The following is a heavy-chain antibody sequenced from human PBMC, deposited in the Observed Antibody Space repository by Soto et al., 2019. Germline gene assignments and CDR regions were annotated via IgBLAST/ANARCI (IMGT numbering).Heavy chain of an antibody. CDR2: IIPILGIA. CDR1: GGTFSSYT. J-gene: IGHJ4*02. Sequence: SVKVSCKASGGTFSSYTISWVRQAPGQGLEWMGRIIPILGIANYAQKFQGRVTITADKSTSTAYMELSSLRSEDTAVYYCARGSDRSYYFDXWGQGTLVTVSS. V-gene: IGHV1-69*02. CDR3: ARGSDRSYYFDX. D-gene: IGHD3-10*01.